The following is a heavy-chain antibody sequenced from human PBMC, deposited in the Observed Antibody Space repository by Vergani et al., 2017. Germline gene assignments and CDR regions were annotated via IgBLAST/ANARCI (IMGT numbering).Heavy chain of an antibody. J-gene: IGHJ3*02. D-gene: IGHD2-15*01. CDR3: AGLLGYCSGGSCYSGGHDAFDI. Sequence: EVQLEQAGAEVKKPGASLQISCKGSGYSFTSYWIGWVRQMPGKGLEWMGIIYPGDSDTSYSPSFQGQVTISAAKSISTAYLQWSSLKASDTAMYYCAGLLGYCSGGSCYSGGHDAFDIWGQGTMVTVSS. V-gene: IGHV5-51*01. CDR1: GYSFTSYW. CDR2: IYPGDSDT.